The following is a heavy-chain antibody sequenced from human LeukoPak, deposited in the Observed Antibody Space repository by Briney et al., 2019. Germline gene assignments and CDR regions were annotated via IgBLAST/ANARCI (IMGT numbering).Heavy chain of an antibody. J-gene: IGHJ4*02. Sequence: ASVKVSCKASGGTFSSYAISWVRQAPGQGLEWMGWISAYNGNTNYAQKLQGRVTMTTDTSTSTAYMELRSLRSDDTAVYYCARDHPLDIVVVPAATPLDYWGQGTLVTV. CDR3: ARDHPLDIVVVPAATPLDY. CDR1: GGTFSSYA. CDR2: ISAYNGNT. D-gene: IGHD2-2*01. V-gene: IGHV1-18*01.